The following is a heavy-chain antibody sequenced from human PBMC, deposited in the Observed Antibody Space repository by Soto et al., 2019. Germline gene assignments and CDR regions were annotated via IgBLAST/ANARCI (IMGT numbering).Heavy chain of an antibody. CDR2: IYYSGST. J-gene: IGHJ4*02. Sequence: QVQLQELGPGLVKPSQTLSLTCTVSGGSISSGGYYWSWIRQHPGKGLEWIGYIYYSGSTYYNPSLKSRVTISVDTSKNQFSLKLSSVTAADTAVYYCARDSSGYYFFDYWGQGTLVTVSS. V-gene: IGHV4-31*03. CDR3: ARDSSGYYFFDY. CDR1: GGSISSGGYY. D-gene: IGHD3-22*01.